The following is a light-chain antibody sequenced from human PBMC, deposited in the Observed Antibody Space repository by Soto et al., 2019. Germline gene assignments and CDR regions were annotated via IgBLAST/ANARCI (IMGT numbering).Light chain of an antibody. V-gene: IGKV1-5*01. Sequence: ETQMTQSFSTLSASLLDRAIITCWASQSISSWLAWYQQKPGKAPKLLIYDASSLESGVPSRFSGSGSGTEFTLTISSLQPEDSATYYCQQLKSYPLTFGGGTKVDI. CDR3: QQLKSYPLT. CDR2: DAS. CDR1: QSISSW. J-gene: IGKJ4*01.